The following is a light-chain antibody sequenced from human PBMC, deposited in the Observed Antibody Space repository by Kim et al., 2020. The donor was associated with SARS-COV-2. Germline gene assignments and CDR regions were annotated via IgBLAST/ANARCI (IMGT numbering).Light chain of an antibody. CDR1: RSFATY. CDR2: DAS. Sequence: SPGEKAPHSCRAIRSFATYLAWYQQKPGQAPRLLIYDASNRATGIPARFSGSGSGTDFTLTISSLEPEDFAVYYCQQRRTWPPITFGQGTRLEIK. CDR3: QQRRTWPPIT. J-gene: IGKJ5*01. V-gene: IGKV3-11*01.